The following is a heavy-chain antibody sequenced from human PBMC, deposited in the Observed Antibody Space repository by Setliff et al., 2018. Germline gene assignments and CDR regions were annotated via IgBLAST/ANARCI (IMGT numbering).Heavy chain of an antibody. CDR2: ISSSSSTI. Sequence: GGSLRLSCAASGFTFSSYSMNWVRQAPGKGLEWVSYISSSSSTIYYADSVKGRFTISRDNARNTLYLQMNSLTAEDTAVYYCARVGSKPQLGWFDPWGQGTLVTVSS. CDR1: GFTFSSYS. D-gene: IGHD1-26*01. J-gene: IGHJ5*02. V-gene: IGHV3-48*04. CDR3: ARVGSKPQLGWFDP.